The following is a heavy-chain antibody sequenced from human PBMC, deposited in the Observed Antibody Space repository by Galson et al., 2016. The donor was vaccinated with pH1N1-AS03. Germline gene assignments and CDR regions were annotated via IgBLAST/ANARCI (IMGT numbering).Heavy chain of an antibody. CDR3: ARQPGRGGGFDK. CDR1: GYSITSGYY. J-gene: IGHJ3*02. V-gene: IGHV4-38-2*02. Sequence: SETLSLTYTVSGYSITSGYYWGWIRQPPGKGLEWIASIFHSGSTFYNPSLKSRVTMSVDTSKNQVSLKLTSVTAADTAVFYCARQPGRGGGFDKWGQGTVVTVSS. D-gene: IGHD1-14*01. CDR2: IFHSGST.